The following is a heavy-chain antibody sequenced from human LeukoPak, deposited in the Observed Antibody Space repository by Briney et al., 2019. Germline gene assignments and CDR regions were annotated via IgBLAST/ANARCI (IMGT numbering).Heavy chain of an antibody. CDR1: GFTFSDYY. CDR2: ISSSGSTI. V-gene: IGHV3-11*01. Sequence: PGGSLRLSCAASGFTFSDYYMSWIRQAPGKGLEWVSYISSSGSTIYYADSVKGRFTISRDNAKNSLYLQMNSLRAEDTAVYYCARAPPNYYYYYGMGVWGQGTTVTVSS. J-gene: IGHJ6*02. CDR3: ARAPPNYYYYYGMGV.